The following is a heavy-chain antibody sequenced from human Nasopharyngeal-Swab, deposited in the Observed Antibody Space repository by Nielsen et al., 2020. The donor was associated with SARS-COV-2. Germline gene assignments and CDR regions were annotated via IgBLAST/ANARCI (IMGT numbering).Heavy chain of an antibody. Sequence: GGSLRLSCAASGSTFSSYWMHWVRQAPGKGLVWVSRINSDGSSTSYADSVKGRFTISRDNAKNTLYLQMNSLRAEDTAVYYCARALYSSGWYLDYWGQGTLVTVSS. CDR2: INSDGSST. CDR1: GSTFSSYW. J-gene: IGHJ4*02. D-gene: IGHD6-19*01. CDR3: ARALYSSGWYLDY. V-gene: IGHV3-74*01.